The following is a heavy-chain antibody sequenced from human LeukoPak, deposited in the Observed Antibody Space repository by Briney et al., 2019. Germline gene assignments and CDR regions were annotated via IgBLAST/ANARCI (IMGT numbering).Heavy chain of an antibody. D-gene: IGHD1-14*01. Sequence: ASVKVSCKASGYTFTTYGISWVRQAPGKGLEWMGGFDPEDGETIYAQKFQGRVTMTEDTSTDTAYMELSSLRSEDTAVYYCATFTEFDYWGQGTLVTVSS. J-gene: IGHJ4*02. CDR1: GYTFTTYG. CDR3: ATFTEFDY. V-gene: IGHV1-24*01. CDR2: FDPEDGET.